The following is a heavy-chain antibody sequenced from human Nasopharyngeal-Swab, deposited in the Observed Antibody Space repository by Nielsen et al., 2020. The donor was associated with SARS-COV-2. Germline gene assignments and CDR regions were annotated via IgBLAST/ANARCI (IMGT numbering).Heavy chain of an antibody. CDR3: ARVLTGNLVVALVLDAFDI. V-gene: IGHV4-31*03. Sequence: LRLSCTVSGGSISSGGYYWSWIRQHPGKGLEWIGYIYYSGSTYYNPSLKSRVTISVDTSKNQFSLKLSSVTAADTAVYYCARVLTGNLVVALVLDAFDIWGQGTMVTVSS. CDR2: IYYSGST. D-gene: IGHD2-15*01. CDR1: GGSISSGGYY. J-gene: IGHJ3*02.